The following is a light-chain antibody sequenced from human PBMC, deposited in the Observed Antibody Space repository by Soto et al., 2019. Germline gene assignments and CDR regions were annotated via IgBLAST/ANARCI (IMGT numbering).Light chain of an antibody. V-gene: IGKV3-20*01. CDR3: QQYGSSPLT. CDR1: QSVSSSF. J-gene: IGKJ4*01. CDR2: GAS. Sequence: EIVLTQSPGTLSLSPGERATLSCRASQSVSSSFLAWYQQKPGQAPRLLIYGASSRVTGIQDRFSGSGSGTDFTLTISRLEREDVAVYYCQQYGSSPLTVGGGTKVEIK.